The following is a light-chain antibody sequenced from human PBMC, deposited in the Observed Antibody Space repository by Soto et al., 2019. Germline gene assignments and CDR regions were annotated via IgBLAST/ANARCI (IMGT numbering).Light chain of an antibody. CDR3: QQYSSYPVT. J-gene: IGKJ4*01. V-gene: IGKV1-5*03. CDR1: QSISYW. CDR2: KAS. Sequence: DIQMTQSPSTLSASVGDRVTITCRASQSISYWLAWYQQKPGKAPKLLIYKASSLGDGVPSRFSGSGSGTEFTHTISTLQPDDFATYYCQQYSSYPVTFGGGTQVEIK.